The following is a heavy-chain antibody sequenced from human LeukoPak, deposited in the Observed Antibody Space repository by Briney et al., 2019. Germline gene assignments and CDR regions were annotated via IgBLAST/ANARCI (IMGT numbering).Heavy chain of an antibody. CDR1: GFTFSSYS. D-gene: IGHD2-2*01. J-gene: IGHJ5*02. Sequence: GGSLRLSCAASGFTFSSYSMNWVRQAPGKGLEWVPSISSSSSYIYYADSVKGRFTISRDNAKNSLYLQMNSLRAEDTAVYYCARLPDIVVVPAASGFDPWGQGTLVTFSS. CDR2: ISSSSSYI. V-gene: IGHV3-21*01. CDR3: ARLPDIVVVPAASGFDP.